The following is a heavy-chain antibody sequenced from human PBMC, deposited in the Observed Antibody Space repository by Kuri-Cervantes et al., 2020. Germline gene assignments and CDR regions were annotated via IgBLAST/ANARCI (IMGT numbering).Heavy chain of an antibody. Sequence: GALRPSCAASGFTFSSYGMHWVRQAPGKGLEWVAVISYDGSNKYYADSVKGRFTISRDNSKNTLYLQMNSLRAEDTAAYYCAKQLSYGLDSRGVDNWGQGTLVTVSS. CDR3: AKQLSYGLDSRGVDN. D-gene: IGHD2/OR15-2a*01. CDR2: ISYDGSNK. J-gene: IGHJ4*02. CDR1: GFTFSSYG. V-gene: IGHV3-30*18.